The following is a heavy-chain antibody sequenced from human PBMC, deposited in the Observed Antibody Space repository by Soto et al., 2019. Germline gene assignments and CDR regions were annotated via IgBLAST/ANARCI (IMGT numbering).Heavy chain of an antibody. CDR2: ISYDGSNK. J-gene: IGHJ6*01. D-gene: IGHD3-10*01. V-gene: IGHV3-30-3*01. CDR1: GFTFSSYA. Sequence: QVQLVESGGGVVQPGRSLRLSCAASGFTFSSYAMHWVRQAPGKGLEWVAVISYDGSNKYYADSVKGRFTISRDNSKNTLYLQMNSRRAEDTAVYYCASDREGGSGSWLGYYYYYGMDVWGQGTTVTVSS. CDR3: ASDREGGSGSWLGYYYYYGMDV.